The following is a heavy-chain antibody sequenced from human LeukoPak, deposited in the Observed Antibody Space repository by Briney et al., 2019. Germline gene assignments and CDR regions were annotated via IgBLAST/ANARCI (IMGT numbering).Heavy chain of an antibody. CDR1: GFTLSNYD. CDR2: ISTSSRYI. CDR3: AGADCSSSTCYLRRSWFDP. V-gene: IGHV3-21*01. D-gene: IGHD2-2*01. Sequence: GGSLRLSCAASGFTLSNYDMNWVRQAPGPGLEWVSSISTSSRYISYKDSVRGRFTISRDDAKNSLYLEMNSLRAEDTAVYYCAGADCSSSTCYLRRSWFDPWGQGTLVTVSS. J-gene: IGHJ5*02.